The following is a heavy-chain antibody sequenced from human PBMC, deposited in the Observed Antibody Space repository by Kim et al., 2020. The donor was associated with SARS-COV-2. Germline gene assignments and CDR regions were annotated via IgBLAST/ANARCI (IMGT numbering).Heavy chain of an antibody. CDR2: ISYDGSNK. J-gene: IGHJ4*02. V-gene: IGHV3-30-3*01. CDR1: GFTFSSYA. Sequence: GGSLRLSCAASGFTFSSYAMHWVRQAPGKGLEWVAVISYDGSNKYYADSVKGRFTISRDNSKNTLYLQMNSLRAEDTAVYYCAREVKPSGFDWLSQGFDYWGQGTLVTVSS. D-gene: IGHD3-9*01. CDR3: AREVKPSGFDWLSQGFDY.